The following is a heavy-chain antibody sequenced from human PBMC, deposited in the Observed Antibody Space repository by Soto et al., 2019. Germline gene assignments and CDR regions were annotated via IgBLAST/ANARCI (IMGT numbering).Heavy chain of an antibody. D-gene: IGHD2-2*01. CDR2: SHYTGST. CDR1: GASISSSGYY. V-gene: IGHV4-39*01. Sequence: QLQLQESGPGLVRPSETLSLTCTVSGASISSSGYYWAWMRQPPGKGPEWIGSSHYTGSTTYNPSLETRVAISVDTSKNQCSLRLTSLTAADTAVYHCARQIFCSSTSCVGKPLGWFDPWGQGTQVTVSS. J-gene: IGHJ5*02. CDR3: ARQIFCSSTSCVGKPLGWFDP.